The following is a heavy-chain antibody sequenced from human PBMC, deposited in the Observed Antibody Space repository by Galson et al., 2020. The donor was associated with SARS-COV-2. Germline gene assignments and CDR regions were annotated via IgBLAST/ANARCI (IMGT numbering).Heavy chain of an antibody. J-gene: IGHJ6*02. D-gene: IGHD3-9*01. CDR3: ARGVYDILTVYYDYGMDV. CDR2: LIPIVGTA. CDR1: GGTFSSYA. Sequence: SSVTVSCKASGGTFSSYAISWVRQAPGQGLEWMGELIPIVGTANYAQKFQGRVTITADESTSTAYMELSSLRSEDTAVYYWARGVYDILTVYYDYGMDVWGQGTTVTVAS. V-gene: IGHV1-69*13.